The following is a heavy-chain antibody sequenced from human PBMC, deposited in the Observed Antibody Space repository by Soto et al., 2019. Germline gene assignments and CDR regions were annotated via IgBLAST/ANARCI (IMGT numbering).Heavy chain of an antibody. Sequence: QITLKESGPTLVKPTQTLTLTCTFSGFSLSTSGVGVGWIRHPPGKALEWLALIYWDDDKRYSPSLKSRITITRDTSKNQVVLTMTNMDAVDTATYYCAHTIGYSSSWSGFYFDLWGRGTLVTVSS. CDR3: AHTIGYSSSWSGFYFDL. V-gene: IGHV2-5*02. D-gene: IGHD6-13*01. J-gene: IGHJ2*01. CDR2: IYWDDDK. CDR1: GFSLSTSGVG.